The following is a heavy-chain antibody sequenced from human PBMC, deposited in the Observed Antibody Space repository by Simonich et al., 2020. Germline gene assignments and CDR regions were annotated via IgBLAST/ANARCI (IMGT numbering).Heavy chain of an antibody. CDR3: ARDGGSGSYY. CDR1: GFTFSSYA. CDR2: ISGRGCST. Sequence: EVQLLESGGGLVQPGGSLRLSCAASGFTFSSYAMSWVRQAPGKGLGWVTAISGRGCSTYYADSVKGRFTISRDNSKNTLHLQMNSLRAEDTAVYYCARDGGSGSYYWGQGTLVTVSS. J-gene: IGHJ4*02. D-gene: IGHD1-26*01. V-gene: IGHV3-23*01.